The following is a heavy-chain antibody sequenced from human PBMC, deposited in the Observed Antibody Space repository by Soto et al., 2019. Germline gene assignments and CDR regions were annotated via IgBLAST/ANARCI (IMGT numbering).Heavy chain of an antibody. V-gene: IGHV4-39*01. CDR2: IYYSGST. CDR1: GGSISSSSYY. J-gene: IGHJ6*03. CDR3: ASRFPDSSSSLDYYYYMDV. D-gene: IGHD6-6*01. Sequence: SQTLSLTCTVSGGSISSSSYYWGWIRQPPGKGLEWIGSIYYSGSTYYNPSLKSRVTISVDTSKNQFSLNLISVTAADTAVYYCASRFPDSSSSLDYYYYMDVWGKGTTVTVSS.